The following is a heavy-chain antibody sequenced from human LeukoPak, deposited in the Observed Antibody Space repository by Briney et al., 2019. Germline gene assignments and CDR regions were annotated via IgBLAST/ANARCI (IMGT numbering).Heavy chain of an antibody. V-gene: IGHV3-15*01. Sequence: GGSLRLSCAAAGFTSGFTLSNAWMSWVRQVPGKGLEWVGRIKSKTDGGTVDYAAPVKGRFTMSRDDSKDTLYLQMNSLKTEDTAMYYRTTDPWFPFDSWGQGTLVTVSS. J-gene: IGHJ4*02. CDR1: GFTLSNAW. CDR3: TTDPWFPFDS. D-gene: IGHD3-22*01. CDR2: IKSKTDGGTV.